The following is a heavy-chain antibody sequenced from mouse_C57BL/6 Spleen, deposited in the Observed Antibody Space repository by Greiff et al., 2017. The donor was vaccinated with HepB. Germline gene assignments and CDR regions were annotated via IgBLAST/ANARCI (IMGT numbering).Heavy chain of an antibody. Sequence: QVQLQQPGAELVKPGASVKMSCKASGYTFTSYWITWVKQRPGQGLEWIGDIYPGSGSTNYNEKFKSKATLTVDTSSSTAYMQLSSLTSEDSAVYYCARSHYGYDRWYFDVWGTGTTVTVSS. CDR3: ARSHYGYDRWYFDV. J-gene: IGHJ1*03. D-gene: IGHD2-2*01. CDR2: IYPGSGST. V-gene: IGHV1-55*01. CDR1: GYTFTSYW.